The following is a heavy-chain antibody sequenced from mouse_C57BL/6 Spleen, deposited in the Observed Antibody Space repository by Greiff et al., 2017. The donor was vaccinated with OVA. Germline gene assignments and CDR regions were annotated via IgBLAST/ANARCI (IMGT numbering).Heavy chain of an antibody. D-gene: IGHD1-1*01. Sequence: EVQLVESGGGLVQPGGSLSLSCAASGFTFTDYYMSWVRQPPGKALEWLGFIRNKANGYTTEYSASVKGRFTISRDNSQSILYLQMNALRAEDSATYYCARYYGDAMDDWGQGTSVTVSS. CDR2: IRNKANGYTT. CDR1: GFTFTDYY. J-gene: IGHJ4*01. V-gene: IGHV7-3*01. CDR3: ARYYGDAMDD.